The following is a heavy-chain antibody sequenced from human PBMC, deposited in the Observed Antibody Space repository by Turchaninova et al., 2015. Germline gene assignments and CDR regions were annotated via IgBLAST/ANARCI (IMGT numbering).Heavy chain of an antibody. D-gene: IGHD2-21*02. CDR3: ARAYCDGDCLASAGMDV. V-gene: IGHV4-59*08. CDR1: VCSRNTYY. CDR2: IYYLGIT. Sequence: QVYLQESGPGLVRPSMTLYRTGHVPVCSRNTYYWNWIRQAPGKGLEVIGHIYYLGITSYNPSLQSRVPISIDLSKSHFSLKLNAATASDTAVYYCARAYCDGDCLASAGMDVWGQGTTVTVSS. J-gene: IGHJ6*02.